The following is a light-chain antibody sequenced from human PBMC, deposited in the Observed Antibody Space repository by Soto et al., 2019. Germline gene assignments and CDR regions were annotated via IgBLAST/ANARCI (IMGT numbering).Light chain of an antibody. Sequence: QSALTQPTSVSGSPGQSITISCTGNHNDIGTYDYVSWYQQHPGRAPRLLIHGVTTRPSGISGRFSASKSGLTASLTISGLQPEDEADYYCSSSTSNRIYVFGTGTKVTVL. CDR1: HNDIGTYDY. V-gene: IGLV2-14*03. CDR2: GVT. J-gene: IGLJ1*01. CDR3: SSSTSNRIYV.